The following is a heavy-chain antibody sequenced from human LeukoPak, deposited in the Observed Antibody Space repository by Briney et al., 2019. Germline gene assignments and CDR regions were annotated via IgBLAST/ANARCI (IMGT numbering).Heavy chain of an antibody. CDR1: GFTFSSYS. J-gene: IGHJ6*04. V-gene: IGHV3-21*01. CDR2: ITRSSIYT. CDR3: AELGITMIGGV. Sequence: PGGSLRLSCAASGFTFSSYSMTWVRQAPGKGLEWVSSITRSSIYTYYADSVKGRFTISRDNAMNSLYLQMNSLRAEDTAVYYCAELGITMIGGVWGKGTTVTISS. D-gene: IGHD3-10*02.